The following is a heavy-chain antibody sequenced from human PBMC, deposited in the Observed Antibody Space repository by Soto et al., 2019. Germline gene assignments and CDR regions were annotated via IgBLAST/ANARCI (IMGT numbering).Heavy chain of an antibody. Sequence: GGSLRLSYAASGFTFSSHVMNWVRQAPGKGLEWVAAISGGGGTTFYGDSVEGRFTMSRDNSKNTLFLQMNSLRAEDTAVYYCARGPRAPPPHDYGMDVWGQGTTVTVSS. J-gene: IGHJ6*02. V-gene: IGHV3-23*01. CDR1: GFTFSSHV. CDR3: ARGPRAPPPHDYGMDV. CDR2: ISGGGGTT.